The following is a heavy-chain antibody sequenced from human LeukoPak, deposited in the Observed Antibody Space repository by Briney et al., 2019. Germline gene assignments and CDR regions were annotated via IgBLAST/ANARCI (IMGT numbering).Heavy chain of an antibody. V-gene: IGHV4-39*01. CDR3: ARNRAEAFWSSHYYDY. Sequence: SETLSLTCTVPGGSISSSSYYSGWIRQPPGNGLERIGCIYYSGSTHYNPSLKSRVTVSVDTSKNQFSLRLSSVTAADTAVYYCARNRAEAFWSSHYYDYWGQGILVTVSS. D-gene: IGHD3-3*01. CDR1: GGSISSSSYY. J-gene: IGHJ4*02. CDR2: IYYSGST.